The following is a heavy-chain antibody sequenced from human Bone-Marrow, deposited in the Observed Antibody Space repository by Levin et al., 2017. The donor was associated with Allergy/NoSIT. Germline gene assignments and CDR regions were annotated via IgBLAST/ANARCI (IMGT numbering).Heavy chain of an antibody. CDR1: GYTFSDYY. J-gene: IGHJ4*02. D-gene: IGHD2-2*01. V-gene: IGHV1-2*02. Sequence: ASVKVSCSVSGYTFSDYYIHWIRQTPGQGLEWIGWIDPTRGATQFAEKFHARVVLTRDSSISTAYMEVGKLRSDDTALYYCAGGGATSNDDWGQGTLVTVSS. CDR3: AGGGATSNDD. CDR2: IDPTRGAT.